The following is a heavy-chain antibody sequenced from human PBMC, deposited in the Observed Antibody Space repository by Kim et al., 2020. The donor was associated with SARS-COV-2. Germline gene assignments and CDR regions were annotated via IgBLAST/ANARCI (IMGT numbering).Heavy chain of an antibody. D-gene: IGHD6-6*01. CDR3: ARDRRQLGRVDY. Sequence: NYAQKFQGRVTMTRDTAISTAYMELSRLRSDDTAVYYCARDRRQLGRVDYWGQGTLVTVSS. J-gene: IGHJ4*02. V-gene: IGHV1-2*02.